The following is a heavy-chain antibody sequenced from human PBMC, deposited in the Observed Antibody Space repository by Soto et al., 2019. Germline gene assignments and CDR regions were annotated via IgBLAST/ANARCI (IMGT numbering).Heavy chain of an antibody. D-gene: IGHD1-1*01. CDR2: IITFFGAA. CDR1: GDKFSTYA. Sequence: QVQLVQSGAEVRKPGSSVRVACKASGDKFSTYAINWVRQVPGQGLEWLGGIITFFGAAMYAQKFQGRGTITADESATTAYMELSSLRSEATAVYYCARGGKERFRGSGMDVWGQGTTVTVSS. V-gene: IGHV1-69*01. J-gene: IGHJ6*02. CDR3: ARGGKERFRGSGMDV.